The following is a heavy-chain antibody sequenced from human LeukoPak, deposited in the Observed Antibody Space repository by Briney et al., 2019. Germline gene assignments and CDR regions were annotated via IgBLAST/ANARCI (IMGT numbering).Heavy chain of an antibody. CDR1: GFTFSSYA. Sequence: PGGSLRLSCAASGFTFSSYAMSWVRQAPGKELEWVSAISGSGGSTYYADSVKGRFTISRDNSKNTLYLQMNSLRAEDTAVYYCAKDRCSGGSCYLNWFDPWGQGTLVTVSS. V-gene: IGHV3-23*01. D-gene: IGHD2-15*01. CDR3: AKDRCSGGSCYLNWFDP. J-gene: IGHJ5*02. CDR2: ISGSGGST.